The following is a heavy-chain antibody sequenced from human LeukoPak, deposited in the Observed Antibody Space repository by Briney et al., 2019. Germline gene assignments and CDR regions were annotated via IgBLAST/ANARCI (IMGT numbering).Heavy chain of an antibody. Sequence: SETLSLTCSVSGDSFSNYYWTWIRQPPGKGLEWIGYVYYSGSTNYNPSLKSRVTISVDTSKNQFSLKLSSVTAADTAVYYCARHSLSSAAGTDWGQGTLVTVSS. V-gene: IGHV4-59*08. D-gene: IGHD6-13*01. CDR1: GDSFSNYY. CDR2: VYYSGST. CDR3: ARHSLSSAAGTD. J-gene: IGHJ4*02.